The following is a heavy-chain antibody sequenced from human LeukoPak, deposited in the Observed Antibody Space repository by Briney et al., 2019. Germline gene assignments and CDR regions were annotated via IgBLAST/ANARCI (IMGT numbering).Heavy chain of an antibody. Sequence: GGSLRPSCAASGFTFDDYAMHWVRQAPGKGLEWVSGISWNSGSIGYADSVKGRFTISRDNAKNSLYLQMNSLRAEDMALYYCAKDHYSSSSWLDYWGQGTLVTVSS. D-gene: IGHD6-6*01. J-gene: IGHJ4*02. CDR3: AKDHYSSSSWLDY. V-gene: IGHV3-9*03. CDR2: ISWNSGSI. CDR1: GFTFDDYA.